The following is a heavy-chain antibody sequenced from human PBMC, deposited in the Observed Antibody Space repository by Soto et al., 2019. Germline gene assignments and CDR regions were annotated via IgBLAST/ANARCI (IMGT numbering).Heavy chain of an antibody. V-gene: IGHV3-23*01. J-gene: IGHJ5*02. Sequence: GGSLRLSCAASGFTFSSYAMSWVRQAPGKGLEWVSAISGSGGSTYYADSVKGRFTISRDNSKNTLYLQMNSLRAEDTAVYYFAKVSPDYGGTHWFDPWGQGTLVTVSS. CDR3: AKVSPDYGGTHWFDP. CDR2: ISGSGGST. D-gene: IGHD2-15*01. CDR1: GFTFSSYA.